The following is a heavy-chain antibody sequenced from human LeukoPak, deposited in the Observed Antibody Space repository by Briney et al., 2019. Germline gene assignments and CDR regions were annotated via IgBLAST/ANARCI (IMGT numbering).Heavy chain of an antibody. D-gene: IGHD3-16*01. CDR2: IYYSGST. Sequence: NTSETLSLTCTVAGGSISSYYWSWIRQPPGKGLEWIGYIYYSGSTNYNPSLKSRVTISVDTSKNQFSLKLSSVTAADTAVYYCASSLGGFRADHAFDIWGQGTMVTVSS. J-gene: IGHJ3*02. CDR3: ASSLGGFRADHAFDI. CDR1: GGSISSYY. V-gene: IGHV4-59*08.